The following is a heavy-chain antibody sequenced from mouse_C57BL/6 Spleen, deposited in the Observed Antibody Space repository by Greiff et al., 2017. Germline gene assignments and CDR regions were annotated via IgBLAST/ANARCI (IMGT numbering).Heavy chain of an antibody. J-gene: IGHJ2*01. Sequence: QVQLKQSGAELVRPGASVTLSCKASGYTFTDYEMHWVKQTPVHGLEWIGAIDPETGGTAYNQKFKGKAILTADKSSSTAYMELRSLTSEDSAVYYCTRGGVTTRDYWGQGTTLTVSS. D-gene: IGHD2-2*01. CDR3: TRGGVTTRDY. CDR1: GYTFTDYE. CDR2: IDPETGGT. V-gene: IGHV1-15*01.